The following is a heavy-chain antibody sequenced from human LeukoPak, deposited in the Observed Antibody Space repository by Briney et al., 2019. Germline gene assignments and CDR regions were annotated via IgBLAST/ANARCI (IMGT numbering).Heavy chain of an antibody. CDR2: ICAYNGNT. CDR1: GYTFTSYG. J-gene: IGHJ1*01. D-gene: IGHD4-17*01. V-gene: IGHV1-18*01. CDR3: ASGYGEQDGFQH. Sequence: ASVTVSCKASGYTFTSYGISWVRQAPGQGGEWRGWICAYNGNTNYAQKLQGGVTMTTDTSTSTAYMELRSLRSDDTAVYYCASGYGEQDGFQHWGQGTLVTVSP.